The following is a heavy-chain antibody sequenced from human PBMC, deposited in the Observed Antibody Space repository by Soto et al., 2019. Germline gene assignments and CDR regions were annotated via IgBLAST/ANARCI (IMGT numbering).Heavy chain of an antibody. CDR2: ISGSGGST. CDR1: GFTFSSYA. D-gene: IGHD6-19*01. CDR3: AKDRGSGWVIRYAFGI. Sequence: EVQLLESGGGLVQPGGSLRLSCAASGFTFSSYAMSWVHQAPGKGLEWVSAISGSGGSTYYADSVKGRFTISRDNSKNTLYLQMNILRAEDTAVYYCAKDRGSGWVIRYAFGIWGQGTMVTVSS. J-gene: IGHJ3*02. V-gene: IGHV3-23*01.